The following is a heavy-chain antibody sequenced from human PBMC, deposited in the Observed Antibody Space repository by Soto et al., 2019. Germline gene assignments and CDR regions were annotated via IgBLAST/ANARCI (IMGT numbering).Heavy chain of an antibody. D-gene: IGHD6-13*01. V-gene: IGHV6-1*01. Sequence: KQSPTLSLTCAISGDSVSTNLAAWNWIRQSPSRGLEWLGRTSYRSKWYIDYAVSLKSRITINPDTSKNQFSLQLTSVTHEDTAVYYCARDRAAAGTPFDYWGQGTLVTVSS. CDR3: ARDRAAAGTPFDY. CDR2: TSYRSKWYI. J-gene: IGHJ4*02. CDR1: GDSVSTNLAA.